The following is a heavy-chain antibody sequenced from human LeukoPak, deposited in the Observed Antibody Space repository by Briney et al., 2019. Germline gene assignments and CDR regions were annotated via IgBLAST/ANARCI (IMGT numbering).Heavy chain of an antibody. J-gene: IGHJ4*02. CDR1: GGSIRNYY. CDR2: MNQDGGEK. Sequence: ETLSLTCTVSGGSIRNYYWTWIRQPPGKGLEWVANMNQDGGEKYYVDSVRGRFTISRDNAKNSLYLQMSSLGVEDTAVYYCARSGSIGGQGTLVTVSS. D-gene: IGHD1-26*01. V-gene: IGHV3-7*01. CDR3: ARSGSI.